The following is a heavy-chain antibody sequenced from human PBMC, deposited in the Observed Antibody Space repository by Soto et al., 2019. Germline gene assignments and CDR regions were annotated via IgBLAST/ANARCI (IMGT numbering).Heavy chain of an antibody. CDR2: TYYSGST. CDR3: AGYCSGGSCYDRPFDY. CDR1: GGSISSGGYY. Sequence: SSETLSLTCTVSGGSISSGGYYWSWIRQHPGKGLEWIGYTYYSGSTYYNPSLKSRVTISVDTSKNQFSLKLSSVTAADTAVYYCAGYCSGGSCYDRPFDYWGQGTLVTVSS. J-gene: IGHJ4*02. D-gene: IGHD2-15*01. V-gene: IGHV4-31*03.